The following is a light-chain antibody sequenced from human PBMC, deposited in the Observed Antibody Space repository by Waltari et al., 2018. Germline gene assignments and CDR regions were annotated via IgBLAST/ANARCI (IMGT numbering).Light chain of an antibody. V-gene: IGKV3-11*01. J-gene: IGKJ4*01. Sequence: VLTQSPATLSLSPGDRDTLSCRASQNMGDYLAWYQQKPGQAPRLLISAASNRATGVPARFSGSGSGTDFTLTISSLEPEDFAVYYCQNRRDWPLLTFGGGTKVEIK. CDR1: QNMGDY. CDR2: AAS. CDR3: QNRRDWPLLT.